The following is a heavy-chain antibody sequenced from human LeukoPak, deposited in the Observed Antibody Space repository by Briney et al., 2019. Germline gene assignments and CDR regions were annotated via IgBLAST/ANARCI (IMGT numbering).Heavy chain of an antibody. Sequence: GGSLRLSCASSGFTFNNYAMNWVRQAPGKGLEWVSSISGGGETTYYADSAKGRFTISRDNSQNTLYLQMNSLRAEDTAVYYCARDYADYVGYFFFDYWGQGTLVTVSS. CDR1: GFTFNNYA. V-gene: IGHV3-23*01. D-gene: IGHD4-17*01. CDR3: ARDYADYVGYFFFDY. CDR2: ISGGGETT. J-gene: IGHJ4*02.